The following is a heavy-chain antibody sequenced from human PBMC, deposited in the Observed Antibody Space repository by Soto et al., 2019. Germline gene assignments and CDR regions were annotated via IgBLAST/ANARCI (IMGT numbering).Heavy chain of an antibody. V-gene: IGHV5-10-1*01. J-gene: IGHJ5*02. CDR2: IDPRDSYV. Sequence: PXESLTISFTGFGYTFTTFWISLVRQMPGKGLEWMGRIDPRDSYVNYSPSFQGHVTISLDKSISTAYLQWGSLKASDTAMYYCARLFCSTTTCDSWFDPWGQGTLVTRLL. CDR1: GYTFTTFW. D-gene: IGHD2-2*01. CDR3: ARLFCSTTTCDSWFDP.